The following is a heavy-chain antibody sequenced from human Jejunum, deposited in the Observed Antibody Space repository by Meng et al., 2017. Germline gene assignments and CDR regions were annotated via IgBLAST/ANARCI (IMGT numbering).Heavy chain of an antibody. V-gene: IGHV4-4*02. CDR2: IHHSGST. Sequence: QAQLRGPASVLLQPSVTLSLTFGLSGCSISSSDWGRWVRQPTGKGLEWIGEIHHSGSTNYNPSLKSRVPISVDKSKNQFSLKLSSVTAADTVVYYCAREWSGSFRHFDYWGQGTLVTVSS. J-gene: IGHJ4*02. CDR1: GCSISSSDW. CDR3: AREWSGSFRHFDY. D-gene: IGHD3-16*02.